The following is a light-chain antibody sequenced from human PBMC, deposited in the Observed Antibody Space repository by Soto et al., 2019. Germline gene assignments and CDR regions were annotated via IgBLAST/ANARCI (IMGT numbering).Light chain of an antibody. J-gene: IGKJ1*01. CDR2: DAS. V-gene: IGKV3-11*01. CDR1: QSVSSY. Sequence: EIVLTQSPATLSLSPGERATLSCRASQSVSSYLAWYQQKPGQAPRLLIYDASNRATGIPARFSGSGSGAGFTLTISCLENEALAGNYRQQRSKWPPSTFRQGTKVDIK. CDR3: QQRSKWPPST.